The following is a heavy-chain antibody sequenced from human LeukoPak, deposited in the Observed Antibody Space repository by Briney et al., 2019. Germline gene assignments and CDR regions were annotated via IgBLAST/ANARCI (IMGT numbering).Heavy chain of an antibody. CDR1: GYTFTSNG. D-gene: IGHD3-22*01. V-gene: IGHV1-18*01. CDR3: ARDPRLDYYDSRMNWFDP. Sequence: ASVKVSCKASGYTFTSNGISWVRQAPGQGLEWMGWISAYNGNTNYAQKLQGRVTMTTDTSTSTAYMELRSLRSDDTAVYYCARDPRLDYYDSRMNWFDPWGQGTLVTVSS. CDR2: ISAYNGNT. J-gene: IGHJ5*02.